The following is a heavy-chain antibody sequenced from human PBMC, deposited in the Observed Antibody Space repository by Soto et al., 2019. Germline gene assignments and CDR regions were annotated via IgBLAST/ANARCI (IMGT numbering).Heavy chain of an antibody. CDR1: GGTFSSYA. Sequence: ASVKVSCKASGGTFSSYAISWVRQAPGQGLEWMGGIIPIFGTASYAQKFQGRVTITADESTSTAYMELSSLRSEDTAVYYCASPGYCSSTSCPIAVYYGMDVWGQGTTVTVSS. D-gene: IGHD2-2*01. CDR3: ASPGYCSSTSCPIAVYYGMDV. J-gene: IGHJ6*02. V-gene: IGHV1-69*13. CDR2: IIPIFGTA.